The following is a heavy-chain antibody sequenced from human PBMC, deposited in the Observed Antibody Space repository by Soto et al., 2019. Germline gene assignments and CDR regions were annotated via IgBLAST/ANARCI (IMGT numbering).Heavy chain of an antibody. Sequence: VQLLESGGGLVQPGGSLRLSCAASGFTFSSYAMSWVRQAPGKGLGWVSAISGSGGSTYYADSVKGRFTISRDNSKNTLYLQMNSLRAEDTAVYYCAKGLYSSGWLDYWGQGTLVTVSS. CDR2: ISGSGGST. V-gene: IGHV3-23*01. CDR3: AKGLYSSGWLDY. CDR1: GFTFSSYA. D-gene: IGHD6-19*01. J-gene: IGHJ4*02.